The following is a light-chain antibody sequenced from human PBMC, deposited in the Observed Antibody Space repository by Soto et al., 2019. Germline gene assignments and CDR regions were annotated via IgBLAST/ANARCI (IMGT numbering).Light chain of an antibody. Sequence: DIQMTQSPSSLSASVGDRVTITCQASQDIGTSLNWYQQKPGKAPKLLIYAASTLNVGVPSRFSGSRSGTVFSFTISSLQPDDFATYHCQQCDNLPFTFGPGSRVDLK. J-gene: IGKJ3*01. V-gene: IGKV1-33*01. CDR3: QQCDNLPFT. CDR2: AAS. CDR1: QDIGTS.